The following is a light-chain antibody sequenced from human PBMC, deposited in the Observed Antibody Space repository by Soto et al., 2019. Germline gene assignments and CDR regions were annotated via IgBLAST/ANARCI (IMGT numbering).Light chain of an antibody. V-gene: IGLV2-14*01. Sequence: QSALTQPASVSGSTGQLITISCIGTGSDIGNYNYVSWYQQHPGKAPKLMFYGVSNRPSGVASRFSGSKSGNAASLTISGLQAEDEADYYSSSCTSYTTLWVFGRGTKVTVL. CDR3: SSCTSYTTLWV. CDR2: GVS. J-gene: IGLJ3*02. CDR1: GSDIGNYNY.